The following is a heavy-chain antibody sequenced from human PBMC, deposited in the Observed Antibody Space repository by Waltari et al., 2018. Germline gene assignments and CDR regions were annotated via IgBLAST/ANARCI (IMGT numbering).Heavy chain of an antibody. J-gene: IGHJ6*03. D-gene: IGHD3-3*01. CDR1: GYTLTELS. CDR3: ATATYYDFWSGYPTRYYYYMDV. Sequence: QVQLVQSGAEVKKPGASVKVSCKVSGYTLTELSMHWVRQAPGKGLEWMGGFDPEDGETIYAQKFQGRVTMTEDTSTDTAYMELSSLRSEDTAVYYCATATYYDFWSGYPTRYYYYMDVWGKGTTVTISS. V-gene: IGHV1-24*01. CDR2: FDPEDGET.